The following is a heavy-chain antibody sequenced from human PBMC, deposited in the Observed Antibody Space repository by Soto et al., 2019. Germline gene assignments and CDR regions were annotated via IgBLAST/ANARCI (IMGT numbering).Heavy chain of an antibody. CDR2: ISGGGDTT. D-gene: IGHD3-10*01. CDR1: GFTFNNYA. J-gene: IGHJ4*02. V-gene: IGHV3-23*01. CDR3: AKGRGGSGSLTPRVDF. Sequence: EVQLLESGGGLVQPGGSLRLSCAASGFTFNNYAMTWVRQAPGKGLEWVSAISGGGDTTSYADSVKGRFTLSRDGSKNTLYLQMSSLRAEDTALYYCAKGRGGSGSLTPRVDFWGQGTLVTVSS.